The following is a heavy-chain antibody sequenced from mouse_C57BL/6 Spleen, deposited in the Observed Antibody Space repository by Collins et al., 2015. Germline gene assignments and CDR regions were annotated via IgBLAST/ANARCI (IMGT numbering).Heavy chain of an antibody. Sequence: DVQLQESGPGLVKPSQSLSLTCSVTGYSITSGYYWNWIRQFPGNKLEWMGYISYDGSNNYNPSLKNRISITRDTSKNQFFLKLNSVTTEDTATYYCAREGIYDGYYYVAWFAYWGQGTLVTVSA. CDR2: ISYDGSN. D-gene: IGHD2-3*01. CDR1: GYSITSGYY. J-gene: IGHJ3*01. CDR3: AREGIYDGYYYVAWFAY. V-gene: IGHV3-6*01.